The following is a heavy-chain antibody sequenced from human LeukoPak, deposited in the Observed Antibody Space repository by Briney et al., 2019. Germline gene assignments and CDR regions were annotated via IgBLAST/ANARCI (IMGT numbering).Heavy chain of an antibody. CDR2: IWYDGSNK. V-gene: IGHV3-33*06. J-gene: IGHJ4*02. CDR3: AKASMVRGVSTFDY. CDR1: GFTFSSYG. Sequence: GGSLRLSCAASGFTFSSYGMHWVRQAPGKGLEWVAIIWYDGSNKYYADSVKGRFTISRDNSKNTLYLQMNSLRAEDTAVYYCAKASMVRGVSTFDYWGQGTLVTVSS. D-gene: IGHD3-10*01.